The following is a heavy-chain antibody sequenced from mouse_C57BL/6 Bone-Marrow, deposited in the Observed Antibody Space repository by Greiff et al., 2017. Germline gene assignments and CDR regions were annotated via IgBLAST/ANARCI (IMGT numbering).Heavy chain of an antibody. D-gene: IGHD1-1*01. Sequence: VQLQQSGAELVRPGASVTLSCKASGYTFTDYEMHWVKQTPVHGLEWIGAIDPETGGTAYNQKFKGKAILTADKSSSTAYMELRSLTSEDSAVYYCTREHHYYGSSPYAMDYWGQGTSVTVSS. V-gene: IGHV1-15*01. CDR3: TREHHYYGSSPYAMDY. J-gene: IGHJ4*01. CDR2: IDPETGGT. CDR1: GYTFTDYE.